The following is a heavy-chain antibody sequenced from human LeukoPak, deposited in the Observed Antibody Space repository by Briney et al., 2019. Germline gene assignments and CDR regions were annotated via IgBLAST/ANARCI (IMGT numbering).Heavy chain of an antibody. J-gene: IGHJ3*02. CDR2: VYHSGST. Sequence: SETLSFTCAVSGGSISSGGYSWSWIRQPPGKGLEWIGYVYHSGSTYYNPSLKSRVTISVDRSKNQFSLKLSSVTAADTAVYYCARGSPTYYYDSTGAFDIWGQGTMVTVSS. D-gene: IGHD3-22*01. CDR3: ARGSPTYYYDSTGAFDI. CDR1: GGSISSGGYS. V-gene: IGHV4-30-2*01.